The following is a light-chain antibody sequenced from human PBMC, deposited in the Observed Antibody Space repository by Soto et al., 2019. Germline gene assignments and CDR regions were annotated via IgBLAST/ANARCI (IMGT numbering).Light chain of an antibody. V-gene: IGKV3-15*01. CDR3: QQYNNWPIT. CDR2: TAS. CDR1: QSVNIN. J-gene: IGKJ5*01. Sequence: EVVLTQSPATLSVSPGERATLSCRASQSVNINLAWHQRKPGQAPYLLIYTASTRATGVPARFSGSGSGTEFTLTISTLQSEDFTVYYCQQYNNWPITFGQGTRLEIK.